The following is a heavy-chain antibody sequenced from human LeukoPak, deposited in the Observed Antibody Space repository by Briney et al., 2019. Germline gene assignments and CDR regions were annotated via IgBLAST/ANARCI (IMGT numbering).Heavy chain of an antibody. CDR1: GGSISSYY. Sequence: TSETLSLTCTVSGGSISSYYWSWIRQPPGKGLEWIGYIYYSGSTNYNPSLKSRVTISVETSKNQFSLKLSSVTAADTAVYYCARVTGYMIEDYFDYWGQGTLVTVPS. CDR2: IYYSGST. J-gene: IGHJ4*02. V-gene: IGHV4-59*01. CDR3: ARVTGYMIEDYFDY. D-gene: IGHD3-22*01.